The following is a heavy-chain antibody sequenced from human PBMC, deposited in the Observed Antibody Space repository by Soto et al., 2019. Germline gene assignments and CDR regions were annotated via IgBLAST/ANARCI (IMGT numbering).Heavy chain of an antibody. CDR3: ARGRRYYYDSSGYYY. CDR2: INHSGST. CDR1: GGSFSGYY. Sequence: SETLSLTCAVYGGSFSGYYWSWIRQPPGKGLEWIGEINHSGSTNYNPSLKSRVTISVDTSKNQFSLKLSSVTAADTAAYYCARGRRYYYDSSGYYYWGQGTLVTVSS. V-gene: IGHV4-34*01. J-gene: IGHJ4*02. D-gene: IGHD3-22*01.